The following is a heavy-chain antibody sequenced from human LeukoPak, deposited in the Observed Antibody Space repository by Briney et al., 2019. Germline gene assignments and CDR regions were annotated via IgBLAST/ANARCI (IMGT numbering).Heavy chain of an antibody. CDR2: IWYDGSNK. CDR1: GFTFSSYG. V-gene: IGHV3-33*01. CDR3: ARDGENYGMDV. D-gene: IGHD3-10*01. Sequence: PGRSLRLSCAASGFTFSSYGMHWVRQAPGKGLEWVAVIWYDGSNKYYADSVEGRFTISRDNSKNTLYLQMNSLRAEDTAVYYCARDGENYGMDVWGKGTTVTVSS. J-gene: IGHJ6*04.